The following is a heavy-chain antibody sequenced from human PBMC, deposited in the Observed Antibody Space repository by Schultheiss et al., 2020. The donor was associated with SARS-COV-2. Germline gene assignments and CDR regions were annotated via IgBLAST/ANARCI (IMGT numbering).Heavy chain of an antibody. CDR3: ARDQAHANPAAGLYYYYGMDV. CDR2: IGTAGDT. V-gene: IGHV3-13*01. J-gene: IGHJ6*02. Sequence: GGSLRLSCAASGFTFSSYDMHWVRQATGKGLEWVSAIGTAGDTYYPGSVKGRFTISRENAKNSLYLQMNSLRAGDTAVYYCARDQAHANPAAGLYYYYGMDVWGQGTTVTVSS. D-gene: IGHD6-13*01. CDR1: GFTFSSYD.